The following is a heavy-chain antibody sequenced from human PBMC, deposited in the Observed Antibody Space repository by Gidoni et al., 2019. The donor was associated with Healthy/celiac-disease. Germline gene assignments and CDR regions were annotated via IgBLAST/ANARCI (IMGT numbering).Heavy chain of an antibody. CDR3: ARGKYYYGSGSYGALGAFDI. V-gene: IGHV3-30-3*01. Sequence: QVQLVESGGGVVQPGRSLRLSCAASGFTFSSYAMHWVRQAPGKGLEWVAVISYDGSNKYYADSVKGRFTISRDNSKNTLYLQMNSLRAEDTAVYYCARGKYYYGSGSYGALGAFDIWGQGTMVTVSS. J-gene: IGHJ3*02. D-gene: IGHD3-10*01. CDR1: GFTFSSYA. CDR2: ISYDGSNK.